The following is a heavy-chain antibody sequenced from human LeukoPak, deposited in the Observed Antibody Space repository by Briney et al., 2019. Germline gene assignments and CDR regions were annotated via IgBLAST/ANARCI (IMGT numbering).Heavy chain of an antibody. V-gene: IGHV3-64D*09. D-gene: IGHD3-22*01. CDR3: VKGAYYYDSSGYYGYDY. CDR2: VSSHGGRT. Sequence: GGSLRLSCSASGFTFSSYAMHWVRQAPGKGLEYVSAVSSHGGRTYYADSVKGRFTISRDNSKNTLYLQMSSLRAEDTAVYYCVKGAYYYDSSGYYGYDYWGQGTLVTVSS. CDR1: GFTFSSYA. J-gene: IGHJ4*02.